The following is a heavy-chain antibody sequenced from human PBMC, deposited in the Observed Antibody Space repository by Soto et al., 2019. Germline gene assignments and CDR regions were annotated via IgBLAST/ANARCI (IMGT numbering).Heavy chain of an antibody. D-gene: IGHD1-1*01. CDR2: ICKNGRYI. Sequence: GGSLRLSCEASGFIFSEYEFYWVRQSPGKGLEWVSYICKNGRYIYDADSVKGRFTISRDDDKSTVYLEMNSMRAEDTAVYYCVRAPGAICYALDAWGQGTLVIGSS. V-gene: IGHV3-48*03. CDR3: VRAPGAICYALDA. CDR1: GFIFSEYE. J-gene: IGHJ4*03.